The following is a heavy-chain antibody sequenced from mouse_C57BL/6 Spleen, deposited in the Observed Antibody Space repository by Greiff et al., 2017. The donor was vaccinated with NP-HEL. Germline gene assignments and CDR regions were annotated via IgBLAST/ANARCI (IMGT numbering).Heavy chain of an antibody. V-gene: IGHV5-17*01. CDR3: ARGDYDERDVSMDY. CDR2: ISSGSSTI. CDR1: GFTFSDYG. D-gene: IGHD2-4*01. J-gene: IGHJ4*01. Sequence: EVKLVESGGGLVKPGGSLKLSCAASGFTFSDYGMHWVRQAPEKGLEWVAYISSGSSTIYYAATGKGRFTISRDNAKNTLFLQRTSLRSEDTAMYYCARGDYDERDVSMDYWGQGTSVTVSS.